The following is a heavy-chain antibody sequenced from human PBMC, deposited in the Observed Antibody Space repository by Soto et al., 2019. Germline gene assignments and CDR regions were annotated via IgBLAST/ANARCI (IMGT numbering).Heavy chain of an antibody. CDR2: IKQDGSEK. Sequence: PGGSLRLSCAASGFTFTSNWMSWVRQAPGKGLEWVANIKQDGSEKYYVDSVKGRFTISRDNAKNALFLQMNSLRAADTAVYFCARDDGLFDVWGQGTLVTVSS. V-gene: IGHV3-7*01. J-gene: IGHJ4*02. CDR1: GFTFTSNW. CDR3: ARDDGLFDV.